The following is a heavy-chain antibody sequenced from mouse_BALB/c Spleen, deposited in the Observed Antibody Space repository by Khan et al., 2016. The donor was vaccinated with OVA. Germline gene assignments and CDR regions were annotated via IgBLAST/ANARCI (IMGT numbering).Heavy chain of an antibody. V-gene: IGHV2-9*02. J-gene: IGHJ3*01. CDR2: IWAGGST. D-gene: IGHD1-1*01. CDR3: ARAFYYGAWFAY. Sequence: QVQLKESGPGLVAPSQTLSITCTVSGFSLTSYGVHWVRQPPGKGLEWLGVIWAGGSTNHNSALMSRLSISKDNSKSQVFLKMTSLQTDDTAMYYCARAFYYGAWFAYWGQGTLVTVSA. CDR1: GFSLTSYG.